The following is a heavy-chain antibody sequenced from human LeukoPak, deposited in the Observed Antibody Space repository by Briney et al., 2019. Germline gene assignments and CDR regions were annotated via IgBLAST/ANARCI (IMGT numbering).Heavy chain of an antibody. Sequence: NPSETLSLTCTVSGRSVSSGSYYWTWIRQPPGKGLEWIGYIYYSGSTNYNPSLKSRVTISLDSSKNQFSLKLSSVTAAGTAVYYCAIDLSADYWGQGTWSPSPQ. V-gene: IGHV4-61*01. CDR1: GRSVSSGSYY. CDR2: IYYSGST. CDR3: AIDLSADY. D-gene: IGHD2/OR15-2a*01. J-gene: IGHJ4*02.